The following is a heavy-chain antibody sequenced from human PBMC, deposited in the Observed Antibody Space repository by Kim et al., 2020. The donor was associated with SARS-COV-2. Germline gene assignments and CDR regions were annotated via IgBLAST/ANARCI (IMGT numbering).Heavy chain of an antibody. D-gene: IGHD4-17*01. Sequence: VKGRFTISRDNAKNSLYLQMNSLRAEDTAVYYCARDGDYGDYGFYYGMDVWGQGTTVTVSS. V-gene: IGHV3-21*01. J-gene: IGHJ6*02. CDR3: ARDGDYGDYGFYYGMDV.